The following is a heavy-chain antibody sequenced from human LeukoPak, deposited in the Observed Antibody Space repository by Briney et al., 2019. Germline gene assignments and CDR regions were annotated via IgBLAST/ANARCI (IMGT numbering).Heavy chain of an antibody. CDR2: MSFDVNNK. Sequence: GGSLRLSCATSGFTFSSYAFHWVRQAPGKGLEWVATMSFDVNNKYYADSVRGRFTISRDNSKNTLYLQMNRLRAEDTAVYYCAKGAWGATYFDYWGQGTLVTVSS. D-gene: IGHD1-26*01. CDR3: AKGAWGATYFDY. V-gene: IGHV3-30*04. CDR1: GFTFSSYA. J-gene: IGHJ4*02.